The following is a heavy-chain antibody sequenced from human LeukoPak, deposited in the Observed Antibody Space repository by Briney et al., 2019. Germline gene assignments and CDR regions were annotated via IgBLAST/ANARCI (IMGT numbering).Heavy chain of an antibody. CDR1: GYTFTSYG. D-gene: IGHD3-10*01. CDR2: ISAYNGNT. J-gene: IGHJ3*02. CDR3: ARGTMVRGVPGVDI. V-gene: IGHV1-18*01. Sequence: ASVKVSCKASGYTFTSYGISWVRQAPGQGLEWMGWISAYNGNTNYAQKFQGRVTMTRDTSISTAYMELSRLRSDDTAVYYCARGTMVRGVPGVDIWGQGTMVTVSS.